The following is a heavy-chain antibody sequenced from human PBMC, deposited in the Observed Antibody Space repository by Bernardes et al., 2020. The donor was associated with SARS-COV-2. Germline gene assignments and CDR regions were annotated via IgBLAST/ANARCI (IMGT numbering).Heavy chain of an antibody. J-gene: IGHJ4*02. CDR1: GFSFGDHW. Sequence: GGSLLLSCEASGFSFGDHWLHWVRQAPGQGLVWVARINAVGGTTNYADSVKGRFTISRDNAKNTLYLQMRSLSAEDTAVYYCTRGPISGYGSFGVWGQGTLVTVSS. D-gene: IGHD3-22*01. V-gene: IGHV3-74*01. CDR2: INAVGGTT. CDR3: TRGPISGYGSFGV.